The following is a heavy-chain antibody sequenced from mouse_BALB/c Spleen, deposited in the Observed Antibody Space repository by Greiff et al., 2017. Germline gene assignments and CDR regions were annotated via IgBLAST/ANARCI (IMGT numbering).Heavy chain of an antibody. CDR2: INSNGGST. CDR1: GFTFSSYY. J-gene: IGHJ3*01. D-gene: IGHD2-4*01. CDR3: ARHHDYGFAY. V-gene: IGHV5-6-2*01. Sequence: EVQVVESGGGLVKLGGSLKLSCAASGFTFSSYYMSWVRQTPEKRLELVAAINSNGGSTYYPDTVKGRFTISRDNAKNTLYLQMSSLKSEDTALYYCARHHDYGFAYWGQGTLVTVSA.